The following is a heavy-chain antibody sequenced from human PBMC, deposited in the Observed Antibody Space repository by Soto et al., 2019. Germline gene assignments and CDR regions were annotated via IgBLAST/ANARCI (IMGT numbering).Heavy chain of an antibody. CDR3: AKDRLVVVVAAAFDY. J-gene: IGHJ4*02. V-gene: IGHV3-30*18. Sequence: QVQLVESGGGVVQPGRSLRLSCAASGFTFSSYGMHWVRQAPGKGLEWVAVISYDGSNKYYADSVKGRFTISRDNSKNTLYLQMNSLRAEDTAVYYCAKDRLVVVVAAAFDYWGQGTLASVSS. D-gene: IGHD2-15*01. CDR1: GFTFSSYG. CDR2: ISYDGSNK.